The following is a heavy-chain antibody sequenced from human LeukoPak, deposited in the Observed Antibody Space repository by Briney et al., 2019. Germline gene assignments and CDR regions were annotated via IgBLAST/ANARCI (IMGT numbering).Heavy chain of an antibody. J-gene: IGHJ4*02. Sequence: ASVKVSCKASGYTFTSYGISWVRQAPGQGLEWMGWISAYNGNTNYAQKLQGRVTMTTDTSTSTAYMELRSLRSDDTAVYYCARDRARMYYYDSSGWYYFDYWGQGTLATVSS. CDR2: ISAYNGNT. V-gene: IGHV1-18*01. CDR3: ARDRARMYYYDSSGWYYFDY. D-gene: IGHD3-22*01. CDR1: GYTFTSYG.